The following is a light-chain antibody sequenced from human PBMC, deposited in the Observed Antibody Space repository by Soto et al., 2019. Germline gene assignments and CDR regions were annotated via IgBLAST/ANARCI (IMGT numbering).Light chain of an antibody. CDR1: QSVLYRSNNKNY. J-gene: IGKJ1*01. Sequence: DIVMTQSTDSLAVSLGERATINCKSSQSVLYRSNNKNYLAWYQQKPGQPPKLLIYWASTRESGVPDRFSGSGSGTDFTLTISSLQAEDVAVYYCQQYYSTRTFGQGTKVEIK. CDR3: QQYYSTRT. V-gene: IGKV4-1*01. CDR2: WAS.